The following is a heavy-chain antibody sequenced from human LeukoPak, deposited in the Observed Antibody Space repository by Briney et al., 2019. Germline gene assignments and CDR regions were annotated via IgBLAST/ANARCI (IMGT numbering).Heavy chain of an antibody. V-gene: IGHV4-39*07. Sequence: PSETLSLTCTVSGGSISSSSYYWGWVRQPPGKGLEWIVSIYYSGSTYYYPSLKSRLTISVDTSKNQFSLKLSSVTAADTAVYYCARGPGYSSSWYVFPDYWGQGTLVTVSS. CDR1: GGSISSSSYY. CDR3: ARGPGYSSSWYVFPDY. CDR2: IYYSGST. D-gene: IGHD6-13*01. J-gene: IGHJ4*02.